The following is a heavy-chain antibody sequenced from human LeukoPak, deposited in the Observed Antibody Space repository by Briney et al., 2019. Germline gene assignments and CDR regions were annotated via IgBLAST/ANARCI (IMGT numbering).Heavy chain of an antibody. J-gene: IGHJ4*02. CDR3: ATGGQLTPPFDY. V-gene: IGHV3-72*01. CDR2: TRNQANSYTT. D-gene: IGHD6-6*01. CDR1: GFTFSDHY. Sequence: GRSLRLSCAASGFTFSDHYMDWVRQAPGKGLEWVGRTRNQANSYTTEYAASVKGRFTISRDDSQNSLYLQMNSLRTEDTAVYYCATGGQLTPPFDYWGQGTLVTVSS.